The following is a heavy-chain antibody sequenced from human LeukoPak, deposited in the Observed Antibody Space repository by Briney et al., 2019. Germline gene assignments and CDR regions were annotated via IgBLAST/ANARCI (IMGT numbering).Heavy chain of an antibody. CDR3: ARDFHVRQYHIGGYSY. CDR2: ISSSSTTI. V-gene: IGHV3-48*01. J-gene: IGHJ4*02. Sequence: GGSLRLSCAASEFTFSSYSMNWVRQAPGKGLEWVSYISSSSTTIYYADSVKGRFTISRDNAKNLLYLQMNSLRAEDTAVYYCARDFHVRQYHIGGYSYWGQGTLVTVSS. D-gene: IGHD3-22*01. CDR1: EFTFSSYS.